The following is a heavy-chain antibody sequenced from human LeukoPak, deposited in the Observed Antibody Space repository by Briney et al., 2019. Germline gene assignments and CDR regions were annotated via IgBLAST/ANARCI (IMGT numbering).Heavy chain of an antibody. V-gene: IGHV3-7*01. CDR2: IKQDGSEK. J-gene: IGHJ6*03. D-gene: IGHD3-16*02. Sequence: GGSLRLSCAASGFTFSSYWMSWVRQAPGKGLEWVANIKQDGSEKYYVDSVKGRFTISRDNAKSTLYLQMTSLRAEDTAVYYCAQSSYYYYYMDVWGKGTTVTISS. CDR3: AQSSYYYYYMDV. CDR1: GFTFSSYW.